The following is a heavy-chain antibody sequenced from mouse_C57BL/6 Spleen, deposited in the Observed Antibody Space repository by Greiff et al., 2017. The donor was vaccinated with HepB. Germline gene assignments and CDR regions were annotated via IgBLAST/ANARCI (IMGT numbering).Heavy chain of an antibody. Sequence: VQLQQSGPELVKPGASVKISCKASGYSFTDYNMNWVKQSNGKSLEWIGVINPNYGTTSYNQKFKGKATLTVDQSTSTAYMQLNSLTSEDSAVYYGARQQGYGNYDFDYWGQGTTLTVSS. CDR3: ARQQGYGNYDFDY. J-gene: IGHJ2*01. CDR1: GYSFTDYN. CDR2: INPNYGTT. V-gene: IGHV1-39*01. D-gene: IGHD2-10*02.